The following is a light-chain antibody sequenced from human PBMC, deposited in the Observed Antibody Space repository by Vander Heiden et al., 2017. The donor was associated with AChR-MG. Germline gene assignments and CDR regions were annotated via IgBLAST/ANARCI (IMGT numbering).Light chain of an antibody. CDR1: QDISNY. J-gene: IGKJ3*01. Sequence: DIQMTQSPSSLSASVGDRVTITYQASQDISNYLNWYQQKPGKAPKLLIYDASNLETGVPSRFSGSGSGTDFTFTISSLQPEDIATYYCQQYDNLLLGTFGHGTKVDIK. CDR3: QQYDNLLLGT. CDR2: DAS. V-gene: IGKV1-33*01.